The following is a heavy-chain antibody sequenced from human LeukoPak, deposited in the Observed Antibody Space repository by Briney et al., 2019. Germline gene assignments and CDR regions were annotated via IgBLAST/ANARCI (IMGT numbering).Heavy chain of an antibody. CDR2: MNPNSGNT. CDR1: GYSFTSDD. J-gene: IGHJ4*02. V-gene: IGHV1-8*01. Sequence: GASVKVSCKASGYSFTSDDINWVRQATGQGLEWMGWMNPNSGNTGYAQKFQGRVTMTRNTSISTAYMELSSLRSEDTAVYYCASRIAVAGTSDYWGQGTLVTVSS. CDR3: ASRIAVAGTSDY. D-gene: IGHD6-19*01.